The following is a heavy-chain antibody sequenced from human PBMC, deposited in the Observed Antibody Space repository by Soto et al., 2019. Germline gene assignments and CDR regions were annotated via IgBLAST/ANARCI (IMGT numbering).Heavy chain of an antibody. V-gene: IGHV6-1*01. CDR1: GDSVSTSTAT. CDR2: TYYRSKWYN. CDR3: SSLIGNNLLDS. Sequence: SQTLSLTCAISGDSVSTSTATWDWIRHSPTRGLEWLGRTYYRSKWYNDYAVSVKSRITINPDTSNNQLSLQLNSVTPDDTAVNYCSSLIGNNLLDSWGQGTLVTVSS. J-gene: IGHJ5*01. D-gene: IGHD2-8*01.